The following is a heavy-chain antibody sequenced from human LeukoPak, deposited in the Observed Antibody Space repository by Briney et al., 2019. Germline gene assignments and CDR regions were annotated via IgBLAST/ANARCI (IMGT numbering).Heavy chain of an antibody. CDR1: GGSISSYY. CDR2: IYTRGST. J-gene: IGHJ5*02. V-gene: IGHV4-4*09. Sequence: SETLSLTCTVSGGSISSYYWSWIRQPPGKGLEWIGYIYTRGSTNYNPSLKSRVTISVDTSKNQFSLKLSSVTAADTAVYYCARLSDYDFLAWFDPWGQGTLVTVSS. CDR3: ARLSDYDFLAWFDP. D-gene: IGHD3-3*01.